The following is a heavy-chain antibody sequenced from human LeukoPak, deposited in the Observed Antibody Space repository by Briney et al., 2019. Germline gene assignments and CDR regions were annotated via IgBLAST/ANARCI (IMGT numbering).Heavy chain of an antibody. J-gene: IGHJ4*02. D-gene: IGHD6-19*01. V-gene: IGHV3-72*01. CDR1: GFTFNDHY. CDR3: ARGSTGWPGKRGDY. CDR2: TRKQAHSSTT. Sequence: PGGSLRLSCAASGFTFNDHYMEWVRQAPGKGLEWVGRTRKQAHSSTTESAAYVKGRLTISRDDSKSSLYLQMNSLKTEDTAVYYCARGSTGWPGKRGDYWGQGTLVTVSS.